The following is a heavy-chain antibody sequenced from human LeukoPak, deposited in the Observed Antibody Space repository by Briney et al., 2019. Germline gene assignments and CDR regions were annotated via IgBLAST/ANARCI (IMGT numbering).Heavy chain of an antibody. CDR2: INSNSVGT. V-gene: IGHV1-2*02. J-gene: IGHJ4*02. Sequence: GASVKVSCKASGYTFTGYYIHWVRQAPGQGLEWMGWINSNSVGTHYAQKFQDRVTMTKDTSISTAYMELSRLRSDDTAVYYCARARYFDSSGYPSFDYWGQGTLVTVSS. CDR3: ARARYFDSSGYPSFDY. D-gene: IGHD3-22*01. CDR1: GYTFTGYY.